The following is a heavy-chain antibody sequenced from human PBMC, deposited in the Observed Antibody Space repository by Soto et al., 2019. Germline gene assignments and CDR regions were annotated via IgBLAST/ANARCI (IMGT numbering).Heavy chain of an antibody. CDR1: GVILSPYG. V-gene: IGHV3-30*18. Sequence: GEYLRLSYSASGVILSPYGMHGGRQAPGSGLEWVAVMSYDGSSKYYAESVKGRFTISRDNSKNTVDLQMTKLRAEDTAGYYCVKDLYSNCGDVFENCGKGTSVTVSS. CDR2: MSYDGSSK. CDR3: VKDLYSNCGDVFEN. D-gene: IGHD4-4*01. J-gene: IGHJ6*04.